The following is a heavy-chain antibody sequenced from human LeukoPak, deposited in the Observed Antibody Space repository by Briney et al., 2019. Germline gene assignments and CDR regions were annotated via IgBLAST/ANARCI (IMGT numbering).Heavy chain of an antibody. CDR3: AKEEWELPAPAFDY. D-gene: IGHD1-26*01. Sequence: GGSLRLSCAASGFTFSRYAMSWVRPAPGKGLEWVSDLSGSGVSTHYADSVKGRFTISRDNSKNTLYLHMNSLRAADTAVYYCAKEEWELPAPAFDYWGQGTLVTVSS. V-gene: IGHV3-23*01. CDR1: GFTFSRYA. J-gene: IGHJ4*02. CDR2: LSGSGVST.